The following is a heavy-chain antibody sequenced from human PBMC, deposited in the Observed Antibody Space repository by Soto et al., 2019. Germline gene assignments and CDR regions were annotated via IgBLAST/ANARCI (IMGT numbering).Heavy chain of an antibody. D-gene: IGHD2-15*01. Sequence: QVQLQESGPGLVKPSQTLSLTCTVSGGSISSGGYYWSWIRQHPGKGLEWIGYIYYSGSTYYNPSLKSRVTVSVGTSKNQFSLKLSSVAAADTAVYYCARGCSGGSCSRTAGEGRFDIWGQGTMVTVSS. CDR3: ARGCSGGSCSRTAGEGRFDI. CDR2: IYYSGST. V-gene: IGHV4-31*03. CDR1: GGSISSGGYY. J-gene: IGHJ3*02.